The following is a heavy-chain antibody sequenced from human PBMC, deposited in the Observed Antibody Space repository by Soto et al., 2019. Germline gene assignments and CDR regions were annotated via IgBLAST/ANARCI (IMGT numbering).Heavy chain of an antibody. D-gene: IGHD2-2*01. J-gene: IGHJ4*02. CDR2: IYWDDDK. CDR3: AHTQLAWPHFDY. CDR1: GFSLSTSGVG. Sequence: QITLKESGPTLVKPTQTLTLTCTFSGFSLSTSGVGVGWIRQPPGKALEWLALIYWDDDKRYSPSLKSRLTITKATSKHQVVLTMTNMDPVDTATYYCAHTQLAWPHFDYWGQGTLVTVSS. V-gene: IGHV2-5*02.